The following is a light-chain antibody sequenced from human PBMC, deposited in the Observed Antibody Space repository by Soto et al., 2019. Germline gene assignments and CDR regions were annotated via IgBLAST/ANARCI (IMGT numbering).Light chain of an antibody. CDR2: DAS. V-gene: IGKV3-11*01. CDR1: QSVNSY. Sequence: EIVLTQSPATLSLSPGERATLSCRASQSVNSYLSWYQQKPGQAPRLLISDASNRATGIPGRFSGSGSGTDFTLTISSLEPEDFAIYYCQQRTNWPSSTFGQGTRLEIK. CDR3: QQRTNWPSST. J-gene: IGKJ5*01.